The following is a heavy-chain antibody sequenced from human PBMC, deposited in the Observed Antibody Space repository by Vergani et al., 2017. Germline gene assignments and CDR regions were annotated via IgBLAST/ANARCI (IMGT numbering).Heavy chain of an antibody. Sequence: QVQLVESGGGVVQPGRSLRLSCAASGFTFSSYAMHWVRQAPGKGLEWVAVISYDGSNKYYADSVKGRFTISRDNSKNTLYLQMNSLRAEDTAVYYCARDSSYCSSTSCYYYYYYMDVWGKGP. CDR2: ISYDGSNK. CDR1: GFTFSSYA. J-gene: IGHJ6*03. CDR3: ARDSSYCSSTSCYYYYYYMDV. D-gene: IGHD2-2*01. V-gene: IGHV3-30-3*01.